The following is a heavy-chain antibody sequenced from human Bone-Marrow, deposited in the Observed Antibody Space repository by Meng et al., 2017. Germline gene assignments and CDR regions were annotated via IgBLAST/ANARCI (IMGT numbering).Heavy chain of an antibody. CDR2: IFYRGNT. V-gene: IGHV4-30-4*01. CDR3: ARVRDGYTFDY. D-gene: IGHD5-24*01. Sequence: VQLQESGPGLVKPAQTLSLTCTVSDGSISSSAPYYWSWIRQPPGKGLEWIGYIFYRGNTYYNPSLTSRVTISVDTSQSQFSLRLISVTAADTAVYYCARVRDGYTFDYWGQGSLVTVSS. J-gene: IGHJ4*02. CDR1: DGSISSSAPYY.